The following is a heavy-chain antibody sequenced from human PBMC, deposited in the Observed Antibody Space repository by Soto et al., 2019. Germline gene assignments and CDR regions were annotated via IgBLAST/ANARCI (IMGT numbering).Heavy chain of an antibody. V-gene: IGHV3-23*01. CDR1: GFTFSSYA. CDR3: AKIFRPSYYDSSGYPLDY. CDR2: VSGSGGST. D-gene: IGHD3-22*01. J-gene: IGHJ4*02. Sequence: GGSLRLSCAASGFTFSSYAMSWVRQAPGKGLEWVSAVSGSGGSTYYADSVKGRFTISRDNSKNTLYLQMNSLRAEDAAVYYCAKIFRPSYYDSSGYPLDYWGQGTLVTVSS.